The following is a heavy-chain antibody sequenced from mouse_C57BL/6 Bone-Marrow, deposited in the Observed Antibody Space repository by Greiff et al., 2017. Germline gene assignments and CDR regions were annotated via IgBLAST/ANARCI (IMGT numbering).Heavy chain of an antibody. CDR2: IYPGSGST. CDR3: ARETLGYLPAY. V-gene: IGHV1-55*01. Sequence: QVQLQQPGAELVKPGASVKMSCKASGYTFTSYWITWVKQRPGQGLEWIGDIYPGSGSTNYNEKFKSKATLTVATSSSTAYMQLSSLTSEDSAVXYCARETLGYLPAYWGQGTLVTVSA. CDR1: GYTFTSYW. D-gene: IGHD5-1-1*01. J-gene: IGHJ3*01.